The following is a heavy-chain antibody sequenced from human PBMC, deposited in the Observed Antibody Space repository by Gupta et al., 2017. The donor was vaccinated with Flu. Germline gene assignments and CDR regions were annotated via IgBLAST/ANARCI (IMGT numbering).Heavy chain of an antibody. V-gene: IGHV3-21*01. CDR3: ASHDSSGYYYDDY. Sequence: EVQLVESGGGLVKPGGSLRLSCAASGFTFSSYSMNWVRQAPGKGLEWVSSISSSSSYIYYADSVKGRFTISRDNAKNSLYLQMNSLRAEDTAVYYCASHDSSGYYYDDYWGQGTLVTVSS. CDR1: GFTFSSYS. CDR2: ISSSSSYI. D-gene: IGHD3-22*01. J-gene: IGHJ4*02.